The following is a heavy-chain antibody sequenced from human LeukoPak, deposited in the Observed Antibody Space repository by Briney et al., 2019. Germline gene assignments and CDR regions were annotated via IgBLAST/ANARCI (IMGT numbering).Heavy chain of an antibody. CDR2: INHSGST. J-gene: IGHJ4*02. Sequence: PSETLSLTCTVSGGSISSYYWSWIRQPPGKGLEWIGEINHSGSTNYNPSLKSRVTISVDTFKNQFSLKLSSVTAADTAVYYCARGRDSIAVAKYYFDYWGQGTLVTVSS. D-gene: IGHD6-19*01. V-gene: IGHV4-34*01. CDR3: ARGRDSIAVAKYYFDY. CDR1: GGSISSYY.